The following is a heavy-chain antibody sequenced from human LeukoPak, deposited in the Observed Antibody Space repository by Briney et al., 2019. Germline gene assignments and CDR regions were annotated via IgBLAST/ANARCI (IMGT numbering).Heavy chain of an antibody. V-gene: IGHV1-18*01. Sequence: ASVKVSCKASGYTFTSYGISWVRQAPGQGLEWMGWISAYNGNTNYAQKLQGRVTMTTDTSTSTAYMELRSLRSDDTAVYYCARGHHYDILTGYYSPPHYFDYWGQGTLVTVSS. CDR1: GYTFTSYG. CDR3: ARGHHYDILTGYYSPPHYFDY. CDR2: ISAYNGNT. J-gene: IGHJ4*02. D-gene: IGHD3-9*01.